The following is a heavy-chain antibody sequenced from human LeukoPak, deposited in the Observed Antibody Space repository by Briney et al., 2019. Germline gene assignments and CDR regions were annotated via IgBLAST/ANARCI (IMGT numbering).Heavy chain of an antibody. CDR2: IIPIFGTA. CDR1: GGTFTSYA. V-gene: IGHV1-69*05. CDR3: ARGSFRYYYMDV. J-gene: IGHJ6*03. Sequence: SVKVSCKASGGTFTSYAISWVRQAPGQGLEWMGGIIPIFGTANYAQKFQGRVTITTDESTSTAYMELSSLRSEDTAVYYCARGSFRYYYMDVWGKGTTVTVS. D-gene: IGHD2/OR15-2a*01.